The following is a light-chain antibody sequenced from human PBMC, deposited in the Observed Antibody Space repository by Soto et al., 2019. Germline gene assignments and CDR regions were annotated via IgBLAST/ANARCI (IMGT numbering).Light chain of an antibody. CDR2: GNS. V-gene: IGLV1-40*01. Sequence: QSVLTQPPSVSGAPGQRVTISCTGSSSNIGAGYDVHWYQQLPGTAPKLLIYGNSNRPSGVPVRFSGSKSGTSASLAITGFQAEDDEDYYCSSYTVRSSHYVFGTGTELAV. CDR3: SSYTVRSSHYV. CDR1: SSNIGAGYD. J-gene: IGLJ1*01.